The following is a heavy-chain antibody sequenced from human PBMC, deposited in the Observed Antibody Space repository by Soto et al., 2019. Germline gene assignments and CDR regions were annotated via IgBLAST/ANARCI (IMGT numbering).Heavy chain of an antibody. CDR3: ARMGGVVVTAIRGAFDI. D-gene: IGHD2-21*02. Sequence: SETLSLTCTVSGGSISSSSYYLGWHRQPPGKGLEWIGSIYYSGSTYYNPSLKSRVTISVDTSKNQFSLKLSSVTAADTAVYYCARMGGVVVTAIRGAFDIWGQGTMVTVSS. V-gene: IGHV4-39*01. J-gene: IGHJ3*02. CDR2: IYYSGST. CDR1: GGSISSSSYY.